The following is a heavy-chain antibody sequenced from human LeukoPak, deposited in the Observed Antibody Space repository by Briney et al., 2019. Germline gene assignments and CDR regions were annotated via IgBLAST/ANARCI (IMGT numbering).Heavy chain of an antibody. D-gene: IGHD3-3*01. V-gene: IGHV1-8*02. J-gene: IGHJ4*02. CDR3: ARLSGYWAGGNFDY. CDR1: GYTFTSYG. CDR2: MNPNSGNT. Sequence: ASVKVSCKASGYTFTSYGISWVRQAPGQGLEWMGWMNPNSGNTGYAQKFQGRVTMTRNTSISTAYMELSSLRSEDTAVYYCARLSGYWAGGNFDYWGQGTLVTVSS.